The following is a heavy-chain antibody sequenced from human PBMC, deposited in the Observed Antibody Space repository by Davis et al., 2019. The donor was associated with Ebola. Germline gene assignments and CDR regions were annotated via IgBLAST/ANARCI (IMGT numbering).Heavy chain of an antibody. CDR1: GFIFSSYA. J-gene: IGHJ5*02. CDR2: ISVRSIT. Sequence: PSGSLTLSCAAYGFIFSSYAMSWVRQAPGKGLEWVSSISVRSITYHADSVKGRFTISRDNSKNTLYLQMNSLRAEDTAVYYCAKVHPPTTVTTGWFDPWGQGTLVTVSS. CDR3: AKVHPPTTVTTGWFDP. V-gene: IGHV3-23*01. D-gene: IGHD4-17*01.